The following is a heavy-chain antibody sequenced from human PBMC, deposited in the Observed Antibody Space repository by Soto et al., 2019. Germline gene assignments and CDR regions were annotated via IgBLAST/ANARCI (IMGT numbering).Heavy chain of an antibody. V-gene: IGHV4-31*03. CDR1: GGSISSGGYS. J-gene: IGHJ1*01. Sequence: PSETPSLTSTAPGGSISSGGYSSSSIRHYTVKRLDRIGYISYSGSTYYNPSLKSRITISVDTSKNQFFLKLRSVTAADTAVYYCARDKYYTGSGYYPSSAEYFQHWGQGTLVTVS. CDR2: ISYSGST. CDR3: ARDKYYTGSGYYPSSAEYFQH. D-gene: IGHD3-22*01.